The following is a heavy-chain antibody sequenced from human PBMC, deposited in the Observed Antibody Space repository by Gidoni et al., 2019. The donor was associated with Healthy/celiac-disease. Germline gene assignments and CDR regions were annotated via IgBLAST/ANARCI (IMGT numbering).Heavy chain of an antibody. V-gene: IGHV3-9*01. CDR1: GFTFDDYA. D-gene: IGHD1-1*01. CDR3: AKGVIQLPAASIDY. Sequence: EVQLVESGGGLVQPGRSLRLSCAASGFTFDDYAMHWVRQAPGKGLEWVSGISWNSGSIGYADSVKGRFTISRDNAKNSLYLQMNSLRAEDTALYYCAKGVIQLPAASIDYWGQGTLVTVSS. J-gene: IGHJ4*02. CDR2: ISWNSGSI.